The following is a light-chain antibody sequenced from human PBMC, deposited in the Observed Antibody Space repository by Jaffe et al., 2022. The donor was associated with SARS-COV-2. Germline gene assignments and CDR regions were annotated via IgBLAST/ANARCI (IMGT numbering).Light chain of an antibody. CDR3: QQYNTYPPT. Sequence: DIQMTQSPSSVSASVGDRVTITCRASQGIRNSLAWFQQKPGQAPKSLIYAASSLQSGVPSKFGGSGSGTDFSLTISGLQPEDFATYYCQQYNTYPPTFGPGTTVDIK. CDR2: AAS. V-gene: IGKV1-16*02. J-gene: IGKJ3*01. CDR1: QGIRNS.